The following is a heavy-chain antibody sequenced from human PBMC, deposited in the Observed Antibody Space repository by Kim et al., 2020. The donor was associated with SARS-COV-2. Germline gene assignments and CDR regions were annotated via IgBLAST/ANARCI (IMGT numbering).Heavy chain of an antibody. CDR3: ANGATSLYYFDY. J-gene: IGHJ4*02. Sequence: YYADSVKGRFTISRDNSKNTLYLQMNSLRAEDTAVYYCANGATSLYYFDYWGQGTLVTVSS. D-gene: IGHD2-2*01. V-gene: IGHV3-23*01.